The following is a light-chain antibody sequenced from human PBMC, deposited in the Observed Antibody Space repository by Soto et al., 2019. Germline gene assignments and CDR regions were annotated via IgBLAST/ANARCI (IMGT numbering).Light chain of an antibody. V-gene: IGLV2-14*01. CDR2: EVS. Sequence: QSALTQPASVSGSPGQSITISCTGTSSDVGGYNYVSWYQQHPGKAPKLMIYEVSNRPSGVSNRFSGSKSGNTASLTISGIQAEDEADYYCQSYDSSLSAVVFGGGTKLTVL. CDR3: QSYDSSLSAVV. J-gene: IGLJ2*01. CDR1: SSDVGGYNY.